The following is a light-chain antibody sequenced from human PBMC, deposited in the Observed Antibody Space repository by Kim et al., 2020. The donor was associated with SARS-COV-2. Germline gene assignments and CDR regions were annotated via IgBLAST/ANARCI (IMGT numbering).Light chain of an antibody. CDR3: CSYSRSSTSVL. CDR1: SSDVGTYNL. V-gene: IGLV2-23*02. Sequence: QSITISCTGTSSDVGTYNLVSWYQQHPGKAPKLIIYEVSKWPSGVSNRFSGSKSGNTASLTISGLQAEDEADYFCCSYSRSSTSVLFGGWTQLTVL. J-gene: IGLJ2*01. CDR2: EVS.